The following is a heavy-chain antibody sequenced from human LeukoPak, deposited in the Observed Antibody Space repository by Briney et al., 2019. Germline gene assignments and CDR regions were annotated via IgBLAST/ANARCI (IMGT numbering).Heavy chain of an antibody. J-gene: IGHJ1*01. Sequence: SETLSLTCAVYGGSFSGYYWSWIRQPPGKGLEWIGEINHSGSTNYNPPLKSRVTISVDTSKNQFSLKLSSVTAADTAVYYCAGRLPAAIPQYFQHWGQGTLVTVSS. CDR1: GGSFSGYY. V-gene: IGHV4-34*01. D-gene: IGHD2-2*01. CDR3: AGRLPAAIPQYFQH. CDR2: INHSGST.